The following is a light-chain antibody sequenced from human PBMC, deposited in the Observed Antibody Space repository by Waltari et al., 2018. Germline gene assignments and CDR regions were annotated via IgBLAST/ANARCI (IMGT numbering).Light chain of an antibody. V-gene: IGKV3-20*01. CDR3: QQYGSSPPYT. CDR1: QSVTSNH. J-gene: IGKJ2*01. Sequence: EIVLTQSPGTLSWSPGERATIACRASQSVTSNHLPWYQQKPGQAPRPLIYGASSRATGIPDRFSGSGSGTDFTLTISRLEPEDFAVYYCQQYGSSPPYTFGQGTKLEIK. CDR2: GAS.